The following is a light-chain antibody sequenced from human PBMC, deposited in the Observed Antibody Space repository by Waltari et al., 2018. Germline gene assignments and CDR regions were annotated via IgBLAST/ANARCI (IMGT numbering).Light chain of an antibody. CDR1: QSINSNY. CDR2: GAS. Sequence: EIVLMQSPGNLSLSPGERATLSCRASQSINSNYLAWHQQKPGQAPRLLIYGASSRATGIPDRFSGSGSGSDFTLTISRLEPEDFAVYSCQQYGSSPITFGQGTRLEIK. V-gene: IGKV3-20*01. CDR3: QQYGSSPIT. J-gene: IGKJ5*01.